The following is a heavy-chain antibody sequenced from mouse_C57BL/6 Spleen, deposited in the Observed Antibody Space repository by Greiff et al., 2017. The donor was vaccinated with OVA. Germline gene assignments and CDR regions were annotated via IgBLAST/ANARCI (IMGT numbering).Heavy chain of an antibody. CDR2: IRNKANGYTT. CDR3: ARSSYDYGDY. CDR1: GFTFTDYY. V-gene: IGHV7-3*01. Sequence: EVMLVESGGGLVQPGGSLSLSCAASGFTFTDYYMSWVRQPPGKALEWLGFIRNKANGYTTEYSASVKGRFTISRDNSQSILYLQMNALRAEDSATYYCARSSYDYGDYWGQGTTLTVSS. D-gene: IGHD2-4*01. J-gene: IGHJ2*01.